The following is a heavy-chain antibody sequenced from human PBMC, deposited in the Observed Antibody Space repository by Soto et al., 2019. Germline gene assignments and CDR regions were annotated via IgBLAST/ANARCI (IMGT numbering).Heavy chain of an antibody. CDR3: AKGGVVVYYYYGMDV. Sequence: GGSLRLSCAASGFTFSIYAMSWVRHAPGKGLEWVSAISGSGGSTYYADSVKGRFTISRDNSKNTLYLQMNSLRAEDTAVYYCAKGGVVVYYYYGMDVWGQGTTVTVSS. V-gene: IGHV3-23*01. CDR1: GFTFSIYA. CDR2: ISGSGGST. D-gene: IGHD2-15*01. J-gene: IGHJ6*02.